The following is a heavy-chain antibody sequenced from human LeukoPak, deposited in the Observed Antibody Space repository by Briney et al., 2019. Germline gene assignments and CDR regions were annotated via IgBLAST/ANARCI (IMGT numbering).Heavy chain of an antibody. CDR2: ISGSGGST. V-gene: IGHV3-23*01. CDR3: AVDCSGGSCYSLVRE. Sequence: QAGGSLRLSCAASGFTFSSYAMSWVRQAPGKGLEWVSAISGSGGSTYYADSVKGRFTISRDNSKNTLYLQMNSLRAEDTAVYYCAVDCSGGSCYSLVREWGQGTLVTVSS. J-gene: IGHJ4*02. D-gene: IGHD2-15*01. CDR1: GFTFSSYA.